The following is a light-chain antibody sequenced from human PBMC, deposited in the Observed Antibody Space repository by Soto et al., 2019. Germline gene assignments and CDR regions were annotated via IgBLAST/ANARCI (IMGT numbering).Light chain of an antibody. CDR3: QQRSNWPPSLT. Sequence: EIVLTQSPATLSLSPVERATLSCMASQSVSSYLAWYQQKPGQAPRLLIYDASNRATGIPARFSGSGSGTDFTLTISSLEPEDFAVYYCQQRSNWPPSLTFGGGTKVDIK. J-gene: IGKJ4*01. CDR1: QSVSSY. CDR2: DAS. V-gene: IGKV3-11*01.